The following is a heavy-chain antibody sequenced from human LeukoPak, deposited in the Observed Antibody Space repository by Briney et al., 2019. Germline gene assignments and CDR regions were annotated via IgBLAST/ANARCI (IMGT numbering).Heavy chain of an antibody. CDR3: ARHFTARGSYRYSLVNYFDY. Sequence: SETLSLTCTVSGGSISSSSYYWGWIRQPPGKGLEWIGSIYYSGSTYYNPSLKSRVTISVDTSKNQFSLKLSSVTAADTAVYYCARHFTARGSYRYSLVNYFDYWGQGTLVTVSS. V-gene: IGHV4-39*01. CDR2: IYYSGST. J-gene: IGHJ4*02. CDR1: GGSISSSSYY. D-gene: IGHD3-16*02.